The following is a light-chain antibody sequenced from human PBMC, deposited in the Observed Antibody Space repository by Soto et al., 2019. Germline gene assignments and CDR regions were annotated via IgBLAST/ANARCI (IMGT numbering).Light chain of an antibody. CDR1: QSIDTH. J-gene: IGKJ1*01. CDR3: HQTYSPPDT. V-gene: IGKV1-39*01. Sequence: DIRMTQSPSSLSASVGDRVTITCRASQSIDTHLNWYQQHPGKAPNALIYEASNLQSGVPSRFSGSGSGTDFTLTISGLQPDDSATYYCHQTYSPPDTFGQGTTVEIK. CDR2: EAS.